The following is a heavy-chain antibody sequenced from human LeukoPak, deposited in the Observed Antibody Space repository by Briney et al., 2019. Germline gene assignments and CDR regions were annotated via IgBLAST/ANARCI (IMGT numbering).Heavy chain of an antibody. J-gene: IGHJ4*02. CDR1: GFTFDDHG. D-gene: IGHD3-22*01. CDR3: ARASGSGYYFYLDY. V-gene: IGHV3-20*04. Sequence: GGSLRLSCAASGFTFDDHGMSWVRQAPGKGLEWVSGINWNGGSTGYADSVKGRFTISRDNAKNSLYLQMNTLRAEDTALYYCARASGSGYYFYLDYWGQGTLVTVSS. CDR2: INWNGGST.